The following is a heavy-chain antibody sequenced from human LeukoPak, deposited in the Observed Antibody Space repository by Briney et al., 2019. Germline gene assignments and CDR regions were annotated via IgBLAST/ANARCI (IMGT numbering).Heavy chain of an antibody. V-gene: IGHV3-7*03. J-gene: IGHJ4*02. Sequence: PGGSLRLSCAASGFTFSSYWMSWVRQAPGKGLEWVANIKQDGSEKYYVDSVKGRFTISRDNAKNSLYLQMSSLRAEDTAMYYCARAGYYDVFTGYFDWGQGTLVTVSS. D-gene: IGHD3-9*01. CDR2: IKQDGSEK. CDR3: ARAGYYDVFTGYFD. CDR1: GFTFSSYW.